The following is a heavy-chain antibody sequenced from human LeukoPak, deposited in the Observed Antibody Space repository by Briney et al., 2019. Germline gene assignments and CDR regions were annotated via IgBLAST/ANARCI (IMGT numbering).Heavy chain of an antibody. Sequence: GGSLTLSCAASGFTFSSYSMKWVRQAPGKGVEGVSSISSSSRYIYYEDSVKGRFTISRDNAKNSLYLQMNSLRAEDTAVYYCARGPYCSGGSCYDYWGQGTLVTVPS. D-gene: IGHD2-15*01. CDR3: ARGPYCSGGSCYDY. CDR1: GFTFSSYS. J-gene: IGHJ4*02. V-gene: IGHV3-21*01. CDR2: ISSSSRYI.